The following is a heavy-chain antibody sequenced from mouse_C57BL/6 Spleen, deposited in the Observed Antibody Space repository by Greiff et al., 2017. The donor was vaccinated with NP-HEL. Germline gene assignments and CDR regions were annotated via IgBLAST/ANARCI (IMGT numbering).Heavy chain of an antibody. J-gene: IGHJ2*01. CDR1: GYTFTSYW. CDR2: INPSSGYT. CDR3: ARDDGSSQYYFYY. V-gene: IGHV1-7*01. Sequence: QVQLKESGAELAKPGASVKLSCKASGYTFTSYWMHWVKQRPGQGLEWIGYINPSSGYTKYNQKFKDKATLTADKSSSTAYMQLSSLTSEDSAVYYCARDDGSSQYYFYYWGQGTTLSFSS. D-gene: IGHD1-1*01.